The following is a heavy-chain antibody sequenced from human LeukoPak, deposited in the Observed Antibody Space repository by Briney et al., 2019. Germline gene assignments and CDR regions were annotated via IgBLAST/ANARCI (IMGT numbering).Heavy chain of an antibody. V-gene: IGHV4-38-2*02. CDR2: IYHSGST. D-gene: IGHD1-14*01. CDR3: ARDTGSPEYYFDY. Sequence: SETLSLTCTVSGYSISSGHYWGWIRQPPGKGLEWIGSIYHSGSTYYNPSLKSRDTISVDTSKNQFSLKLSSVTAADTAVYYCARDTGSPEYYFDYWGQGTLVTVSS. J-gene: IGHJ4*02. CDR1: GYSISSGHY.